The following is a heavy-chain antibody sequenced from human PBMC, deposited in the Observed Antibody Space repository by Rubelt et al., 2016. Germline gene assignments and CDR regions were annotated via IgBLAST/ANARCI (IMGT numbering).Heavy chain of an antibody. CDR2: ITNDGSGT. CDR3: ARDEYPSGAAAPHYYYYGMDV. Sequence: PGGSLRLSCAASGFTFSSNWMHWVRQAPGKGLVWVSRITNDGSGTSYADSVKGRFTISRDNAKNTLYLQMNSLRDEDTAVYYCARDEYPSGAAAPHYYYYGMDVWGQGTTVTVSS. V-gene: IGHV3-74*01. J-gene: IGHJ6*02. CDR1: GFTFSSNW. D-gene: IGHD6-13*01.